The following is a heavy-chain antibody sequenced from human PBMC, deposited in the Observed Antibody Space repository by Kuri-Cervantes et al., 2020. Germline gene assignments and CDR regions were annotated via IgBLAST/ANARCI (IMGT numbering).Heavy chain of an antibody. Sequence: GGSLRFSCAASRFAFSNAWMSWVRQAPGKGLEWVGRIKSKTDGGTTDYAAPVKGRFTISRDDSKNTLYLQMNSLKTEDTAVYYCIASSGWYVDYWGQGTLVTVSS. D-gene: IGHD6-19*01. CDR1: RFAFSNAW. CDR2: IKSKTDGGTT. V-gene: IGHV3-15*01. J-gene: IGHJ4*02. CDR3: IASSGWYVDY.